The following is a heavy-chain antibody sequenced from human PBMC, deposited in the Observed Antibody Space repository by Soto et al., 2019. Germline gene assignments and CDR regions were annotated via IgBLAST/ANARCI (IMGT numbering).Heavy chain of an antibody. D-gene: IGHD2-15*01. CDR2: IWYDGSNK. Sequence: VQLVESGGGVVQPGGSLRLSCAASGFIFNEYGMHWVRQAPGKGLEWVAVIWYDGSNKYYADSVKGRFTFSRDNSKNTMSLQMNSLRAEDTAVYYCARWGCSGSNCNLNQRSFDLWGQGTLVTVSS. J-gene: IGHJ4*02. V-gene: IGHV3-33*03. CDR1: GFIFNEYG. CDR3: ARWGCSGSNCNLNQRSFDL.